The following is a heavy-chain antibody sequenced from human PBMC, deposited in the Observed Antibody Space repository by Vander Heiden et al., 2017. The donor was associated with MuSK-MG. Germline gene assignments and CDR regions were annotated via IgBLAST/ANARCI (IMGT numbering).Heavy chain of an antibody. CDR3: ARDQNLLLGCGESCHAFDF. Sequence: QVQLVQSGAEVKKPGASVKVSCKASGYTFTGYYMHWVRQAPGQGLEWMGWINPNSGDTNYAEKFQGRVTLTRDTSISTAYMELSRLRSDDTAVYYCARDQNLLLGCGESCHAFDFWGQGTMVTVSS. J-gene: IGHJ3*01. V-gene: IGHV1-2*02. D-gene: IGHD3-10*01. CDR1: GYTFTGYY. CDR2: INPNSGDT.